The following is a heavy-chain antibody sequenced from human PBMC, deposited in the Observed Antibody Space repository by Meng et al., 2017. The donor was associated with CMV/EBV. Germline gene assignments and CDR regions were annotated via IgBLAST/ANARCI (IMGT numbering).Heavy chain of an antibody. J-gene: IGHJ4*02. CDR3: ARVAARRKYYFGY. CDR2: ISSSSSYI. V-gene: IGHV3-21*01. CDR1: GFTFSSYS. Sequence: GESLKISCAASGFTFSSYSMNWVRQAPGKGLEWVSSISSSSSYIYYADSVKGRFTISRDNAKNSLYLQMNSLRAEDTAVYYCARVAARRKYYFGYWGQGTLVTVSS. D-gene: IGHD6-6*01.